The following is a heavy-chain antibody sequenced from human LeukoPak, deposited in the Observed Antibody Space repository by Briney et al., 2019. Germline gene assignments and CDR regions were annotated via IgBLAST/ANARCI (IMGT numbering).Heavy chain of an antibody. Sequence: PVKVSCKASGGTFSSYAISWVRQAPGQGLEWMGGIIPIFGTANYAQKFQGRVTITADKSTSTAYMELSSLRSEDTAVYYCARAVVRGVIITGWFDPWGQGTLVTVSS. CDR2: IIPIFGTA. J-gene: IGHJ5*02. V-gene: IGHV1-69*06. CDR3: ARAVVRGVIITGWFDP. D-gene: IGHD3-10*01. CDR1: GGTFSSYA.